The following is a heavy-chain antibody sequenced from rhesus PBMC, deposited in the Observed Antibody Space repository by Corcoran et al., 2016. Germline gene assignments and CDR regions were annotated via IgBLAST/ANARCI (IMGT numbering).Heavy chain of an antibody. J-gene: IGHJ3*01. CDR3: ARHCGPGGAFDF. Sequence: QVQLQESGPGLVKPSETLSLTCAVSGGSMSSYNWWSWIRQSPEKGLEWIGNIGGGSGAPYFTPALKSRVTISKDTSKNYFSLQLSSGAVADTAVYYCARHCGPGGAFDFWGQGLRVTVSS. CDR2: IGGGSGAP. V-gene: IGHV4-65*02. D-gene: IGHD1-38*01. CDR1: GGSMSSYNW.